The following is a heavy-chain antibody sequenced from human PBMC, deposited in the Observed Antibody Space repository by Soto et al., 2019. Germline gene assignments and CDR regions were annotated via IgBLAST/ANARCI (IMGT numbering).Heavy chain of an antibody. J-gene: IGHJ4*02. CDR2: IYYTGST. V-gene: IGHV4-61*01. Sequence: PSETLSLTCTVSGGSVNSDNFYWSWIRQPPGRGLEWIGYIYYTGSTNYNHSLKSRVTISIDTSRNQFSLKLGSVTAADTAVYYCAREFSNSPEAFDSWGQGSLVTVSS. CDR1: GGSVNSDNFY. CDR3: AREFSNSPEAFDS. D-gene: IGHD6-6*01.